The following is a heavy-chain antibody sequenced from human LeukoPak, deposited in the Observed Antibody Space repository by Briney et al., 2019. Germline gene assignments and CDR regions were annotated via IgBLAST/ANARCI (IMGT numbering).Heavy chain of an antibody. D-gene: IGHD7-27*01. Sequence: GGSLRPSCAASGFAFKNYGMHWVRQAPGKGLEWVGVIWYDGSNTQYGDSVKGRFTITRDNSKNTLSLQMNGLRAEDTAVYYCARDRNWGKSVWYFDLWGRGALVAVSS. CDR2: IWYDGSNT. CDR1: GFAFKNYG. CDR3: ARDRNWGKSVWYFDL. V-gene: IGHV3-33*01. J-gene: IGHJ2*01.